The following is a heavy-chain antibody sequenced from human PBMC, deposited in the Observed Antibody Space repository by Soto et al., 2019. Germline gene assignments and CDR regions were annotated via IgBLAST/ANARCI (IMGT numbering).Heavy chain of an antibody. D-gene: IGHD5-12*01. J-gene: IGHJ6*02. CDR3: AREGVAPYYYYGMDV. V-gene: IGHV1-18*01. CDR1: GYTFTRSG. CDR2: ISTYNGDT. Sequence: ASVKVSCKASGYTFTRSGISWVRQAPGQGLEWMGWISTYNGDTNYAQTFQGRVTMTTDTSTSTVHMEVRSLRSDDTAVYYCAREGVAPYYYYGMDVWGQGPPVTVSS.